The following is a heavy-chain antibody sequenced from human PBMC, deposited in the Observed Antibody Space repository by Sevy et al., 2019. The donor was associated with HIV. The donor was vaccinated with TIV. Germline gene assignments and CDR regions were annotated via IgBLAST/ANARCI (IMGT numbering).Heavy chain of an antibody. D-gene: IGHD3-16*01. Sequence: GGSLRLSCAASGFNFSIYGMHWVRQAPGKGLEWVALIRYDGSTKYYADSVKGRFTISRDNSKNTLFLQMNSLRAEDTAVYYCARGRDYGNFDYWGQGTLVTVSS. J-gene: IGHJ4*02. CDR2: IRYDGSTK. V-gene: IGHV3-33*01. CDR3: ARGRDYGNFDY. CDR1: GFNFSIYG.